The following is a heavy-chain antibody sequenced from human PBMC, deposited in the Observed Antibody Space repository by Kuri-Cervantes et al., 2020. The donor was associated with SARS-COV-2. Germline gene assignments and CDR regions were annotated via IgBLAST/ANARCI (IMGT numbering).Heavy chain of an antibody. D-gene: IGHD1-26*01. CDR1: GYTFTSYY. V-gene: IGHV1-46*01. CDR2: INPSGGST. Sequence: ASVKVSCKASGYTFTSYYMHWVRQAPGQGLEWMGTINPSGGSTSYAQKFQGRVTMTRDTSTSTAYMELSSLRSEDTAVYYCASSGSCSPFDYWGQGALVTVSS. J-gene: IGHJ4*02. CDR3: ASSGSCSPFDY.